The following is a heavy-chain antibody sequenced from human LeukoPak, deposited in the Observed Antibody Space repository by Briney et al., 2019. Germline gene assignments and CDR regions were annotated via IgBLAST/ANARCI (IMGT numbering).Heavy chain of an antibody. J-gene: IGHJ4*02. D-gene: IGHD2-21*01. CDR2: MNPNSGDV. CDR3: ARVMSTTMTNYDY. CDR1: GYTLTGHY. Sequence: ASVRVSCKASGYTLTGHYIHWVRQAPGQGLEWIGWMNPNSGDVYYAQKFQGRVTMTRDTSINTAYMEVSRLKSDDTAVYYCARVMSTTMTNYDYWGQGTLVTVSS. V-gene: IGHV1-2*02.